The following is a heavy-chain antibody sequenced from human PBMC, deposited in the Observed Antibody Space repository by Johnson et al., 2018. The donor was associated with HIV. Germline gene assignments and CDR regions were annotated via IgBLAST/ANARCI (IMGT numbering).Heavy chain of an antibody. CDR2: IRYDGSNE. CDR1: GFTFSSYG. CDR3: ASTCGGDCARVDAFDI. J-gene: IGHJ3*02. D-gene: IGHD2-21*02. Sequence: QVQLVESGGGVVQPGGSLRLSCAASGFTFSSYGMHWVRQAPGKGLEWVAFIRYDGSNEYYADSVKGRFTISRDNSKNTLYLQMNSLRAEDTAVYYFASTCGGDCARVDAFDIWGQGTMVTVSS. V-gene: IGHV3-30*02.